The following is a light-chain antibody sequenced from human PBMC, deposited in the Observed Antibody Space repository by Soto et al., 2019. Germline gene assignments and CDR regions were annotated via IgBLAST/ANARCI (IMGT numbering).Light chain of an antibody. Sequence: QSALTQPRSVSGSPGQSVSMSCTGTICDVAGYNYVSWYQHHPGKAPKLLISDVTKRPSWVPDRFSGSKSGNTASLTISELQAEDEADYYCSSYAGNNNLVFGGGTKLTVL. V-gene: IGLV2-11*01. CDR1: ICDVAGYNY. J-gene: IGLJ2*01. CDR2: DVT. CDR3: SSYAGNNNLV.